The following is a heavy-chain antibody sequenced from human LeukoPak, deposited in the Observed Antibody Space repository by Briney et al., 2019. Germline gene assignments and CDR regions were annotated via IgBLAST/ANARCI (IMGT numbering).Heavy chain of an antibody. J-gene: IGHJ4*02. V-gene: IGHV4-39*07. CDR3: ARVGVFDYYFDY. Sequence: SETLSLTCSVSGGSISSSNYYWGWIRQPPGKGLEWIGTIYYSGSTYYNPSLKSRVTISVDTSKNQFSLKLSSVTAADTAVYYCARVGVFDYYFDYWGQGTLVTVSS. CDR1: GGSISSSNYY. CDR2: IYYSGST. D-gene: IGHD2-21*01.